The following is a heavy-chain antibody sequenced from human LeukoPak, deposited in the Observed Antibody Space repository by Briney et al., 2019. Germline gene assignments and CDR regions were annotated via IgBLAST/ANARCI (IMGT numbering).Heavy chain of an antibody. J-gene: IGHJ6*02. CDR2: ISCDGSNK. Sequence: GRSLRLSCAASGFTFSSYAMHWVRQAPGKGLEWVAVISCDGSNKYYADSVKGRFTISRDNSKNTLYLQMNSLRAEDTAVYYCAREGLTGTTWAYYYYYYGMDVWGQGTTVTVSS. CDR1: GFTFSSYA. V-gene: IGHV3-30-3*01. D-gene: IGHD1-7*01. CDR3: AREGLTGTTWAYYYYYYGMDV.